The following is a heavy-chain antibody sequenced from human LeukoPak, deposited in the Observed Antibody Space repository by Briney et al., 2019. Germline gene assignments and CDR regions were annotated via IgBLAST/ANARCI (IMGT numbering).Heavy chain of an antibody. V-gene: IGHV5-51*01. J-gene: IGHJ3*02. D-gene: IGHD2-2*01. CDR2: IYPGDSDT. Sequence: GESLKISCKGSGYSFTSYWIGWVRQMPGKGLEWMGIIYPGDSDTRYSPSFQGQVTISADKSISTAYLQWSSLKASDTAMYYCARHGCSSTSCLLGYAFDIWGQGTMVTVSS. CDR3: ARHGCSSTSCLLGYAFDI. CDR1: GYSFTSYW.